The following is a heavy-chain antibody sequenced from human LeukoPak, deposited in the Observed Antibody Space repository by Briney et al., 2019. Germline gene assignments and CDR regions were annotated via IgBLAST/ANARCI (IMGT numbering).Heavy chain of an antibody. CDR2: INPNTGAT. CDR3: ARDGQSPHYGSGSYYRGFDY. Sequence: ASVKVSCKTSGYTFTGYYIHWLRQAPGQGLEWMGWINPNTGATKYARMFQGRVTMARDTSISTAYMELRSLRSDDTAVYYCARDGQSPHYGSGSYYRGFDYWGQGTLLTVSS. V-gene: IGHV1-2*02. CDR1: GYTFTGYY. D-gene: IGHD3-10*01. J-gene: IGHJ4*02.